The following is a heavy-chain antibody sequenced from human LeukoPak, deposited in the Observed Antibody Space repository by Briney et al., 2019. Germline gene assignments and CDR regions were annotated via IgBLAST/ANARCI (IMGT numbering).Heavy chain of an antibody. CDR2: ISSSGSTI. J-gene: IGHJ3*02. Sequence: GGSLRLSCAASGFTFSSYSMNWVRQAPGKGLEWVSYISSSGSTIYYADSVKGRFTISRDNAKNSLFLQMNSLRAEDTAVYYCARVTIVVVPAAMGGAFDIWGQGTMVTVSS. V-gene: IGHV3-48*04. D-gene: IGHD2-2*01. CDR3: ARVTIVVVPAAMGGAFDI. CDR1: GFTFSSYS.